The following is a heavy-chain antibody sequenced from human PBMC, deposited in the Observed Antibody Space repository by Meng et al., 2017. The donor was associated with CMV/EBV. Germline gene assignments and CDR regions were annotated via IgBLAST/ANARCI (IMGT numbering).Heavy chain of an antibody. CDR2: ISSSGSTI. CDR3: ARGSRYGDRLTSMYDAFDI. V-gene: IGHV3-48*03. J-gene: IGHJ3*02. CDR1: GFTFSSYE. Sequence: GESLKISCAASGFTFSSYEMNWVRQAPGKGLEWVSYISSSGSTIYYADSVKGRFTISRDNAKNSLYLQMNSLRAEDTAVYYCARGSRYGDRLTSMYDAFDIWGQGTMVTVSS. D-gene: IGHD4-17*01.